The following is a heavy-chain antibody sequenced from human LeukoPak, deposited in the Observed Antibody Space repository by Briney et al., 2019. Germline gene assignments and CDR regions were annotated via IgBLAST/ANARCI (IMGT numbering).Heavy chain of an antibody. CDR3: ARRAGGLARNNWFDP. CDR1: GFTVSSNY. J-gene: IGHJ5*02. CDR2: IYSGGST. V-gene: IGHV3-66*01. Sequence: PGGPLRLSCAASGFTVSSNYISWVRQAPGKGLEWVSFIYSGGSTYYADSVKGRFTISRGNSKNMLYLQMNSLRAVDTAVYYCARRAGGLARNNWFDPWGQGTLVTVSS. D-gene: IGHD3-16*01.